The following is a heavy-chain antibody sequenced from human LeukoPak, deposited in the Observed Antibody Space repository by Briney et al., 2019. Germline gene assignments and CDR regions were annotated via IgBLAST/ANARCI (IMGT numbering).Heavy chain of an antibody. V-gene: IGHV1-46*01. Sequence: GASVTVSCKASGYTFTSYYMHWVRQAPGQGLEWMGIINPSGGSTSYAQKFQGRVTMTRDTSTSTVYMELSSLRSEDTAVYYCARWHPGKEQLWPYSGMDVWGKGTTVTVSS. J-gene: IGHJ6*04. CDR2: INPSGGST. CDR1: GYTFTSYY. CDR3: ARWHPGKEQLWPYSGMDV. D-gene: IGHD5-18*01.